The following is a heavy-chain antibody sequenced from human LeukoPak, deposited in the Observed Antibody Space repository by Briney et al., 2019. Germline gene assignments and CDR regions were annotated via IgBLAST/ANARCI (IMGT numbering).Heavy chain of an antibody. CDR2: INPNSGGT. D-gene: IGHD5-18*01. V-gene: IGHV1-2*04. J-gene: IGHJ6*02. CDR1: GYTFTGYY. Sequence: AAVKVSCKASGYTFTGYYMHWVRQAPGQGLKWMGWINPNSGGTNYAQKFQGWVTMTRDTSISTAYMELSRLRSDDTAVYYCARDQGVYSYGLPFSCVACYGMDVWGQGTTVTVSS. CDR3: ARDQGVYSYGLPFSCVACYGMDV.